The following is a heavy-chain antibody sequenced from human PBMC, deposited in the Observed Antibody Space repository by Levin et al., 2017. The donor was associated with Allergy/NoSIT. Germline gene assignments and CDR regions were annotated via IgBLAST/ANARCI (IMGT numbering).Heavy chain of an antibody. V-gene: IGHV3-43*01. CDR3: AKGVDTAMAAPDY. CDR2: ISWDGGST. CDR1: GFTFDDYT. D-gene: IGHD5-18*01. J-gene: IGHJ4*02. Sequence: GGSLRLSCAASGFTFDDYTMHWVRQAPGKGLEWVSLISWDGGSTYYADSVKGRFTISRDNSKNSLYLQMNSLRTEDTAVYYCAKGVDTAMAAPDYWGQGTLVTVSS.